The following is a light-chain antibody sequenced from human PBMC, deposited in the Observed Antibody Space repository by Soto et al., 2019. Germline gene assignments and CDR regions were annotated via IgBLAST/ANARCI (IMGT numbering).Light chain of an antibody. CDR1: QGIRNE. J-gene: IGKJ1*01. CDR3: LQDYNYPRT. Sequence: AIQMTQSPSSLSASVGDRITITCRASQGIRNELGWYQQKPGKAPKLLISAASSLQSGVPSRFSGSGSGTDFTLTISSLQPEDFATYYCLQDYNYPRTFGQGTKVDIK. CDR2: AAS. V-gene: IGKV1-6*01.